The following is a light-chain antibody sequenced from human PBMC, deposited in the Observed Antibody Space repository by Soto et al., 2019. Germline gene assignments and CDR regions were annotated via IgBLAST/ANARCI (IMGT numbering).Light chain of an antibody. CDR3: QHRMNWPLT. V-gene: IGKV3-11*01. CDR1: RSVSNY. CDR2: DAS. Sequence: EIVLTQSPATLSLSPGELATLSCRASRSVSNYLAWYQQKPGQAPRLLIYDASSRPTDIPARFSGSGSGTDFTLTISSLEPEDFAVYYCQHRMNWPLTFGQGTRLEIK. J-gene: IGKJ5*01.